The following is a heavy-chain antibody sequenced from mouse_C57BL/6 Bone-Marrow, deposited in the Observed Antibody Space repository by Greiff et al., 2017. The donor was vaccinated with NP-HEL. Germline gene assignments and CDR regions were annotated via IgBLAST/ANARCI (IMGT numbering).Heavy chain of an antibody. J-gene: IGHJ2*01. CDR3: ARGDYYPYYFDY. D-gene: IGHD1-1*01. Sequence: LEESGAELVRPGTSVKVSCKASGYAFTNYLLAWVKQRPGQGLEWIGVINPGSGGPTYTEQFTGKATLTADKSYSTAYMQLSSLTSEDSAVYFCARGDYYPYYFDYWGQGTTLTVSS. V-gene: IGHV1-54*01. CDR1: GYAFTNYL. CDR2: INPGSGGP.